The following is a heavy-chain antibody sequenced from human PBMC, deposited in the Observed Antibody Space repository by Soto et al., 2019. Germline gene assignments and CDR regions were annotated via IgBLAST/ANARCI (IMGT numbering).Heavy chain of an antibody. V-gene: IGHV1-8*01. CDR1: GYTFTDYD. J-gene: IGHJ4*02. CDR2: MNPNSGNT. D-gene: IGHD1-1*01. CDR3: ARGRSSDWNHYLQQED. Sequence: ASVKVSCKASGYTFTDYDINWVRQATGQGLEWMGWMNPNSGNTGYAQKFQGRVTMTRDTSITTAYMELSSLTSDDTAIYYCARGRSSDWNHYLQQEDWGPGTLVTVSS.